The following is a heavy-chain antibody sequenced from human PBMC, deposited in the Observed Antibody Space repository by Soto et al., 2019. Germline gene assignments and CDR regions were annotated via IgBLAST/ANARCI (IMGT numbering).Heavy chain of an antibody. CDR2: IFFSGST. Sequence: SETLSLTCTVSGGSISGYYLTWIRQPPGKGLEWLGYIFFSGSTNYNPSLRSRLTISVDTSKNQFSLRLSSVTAADTAVYYCARAPRSDYKPSNLDYWGRGDLVTVSA. J-gene: IGHJ4*02. V-gene: IGHV4-59*01. CDR1: GGSISGYY. D-gene: IGHD3-10*01. CDR3: ARAPRSDYKPSNLDY.